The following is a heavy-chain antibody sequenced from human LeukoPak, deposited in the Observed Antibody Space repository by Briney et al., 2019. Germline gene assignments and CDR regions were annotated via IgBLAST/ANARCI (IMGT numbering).Heavy chain of an antibody. Sequence: GGSLRLSCAASGFTFSSYTMNWVRQAPGKGLEWASSITSSNNYKLYADSVKGRFTISRDNAKNSLYLQMNSLRAEDTAVYYCARDKIVGATYFDYWGQGTLVTVSS. CDR3: ARDKIVGATYFDY. J-gene: IGHJ4*02. CDR2: ITSSNNYK. V-gene: IGHV3-21*01. CDR1: GFTFSSYT. D-gene: IGHD1-26*01.